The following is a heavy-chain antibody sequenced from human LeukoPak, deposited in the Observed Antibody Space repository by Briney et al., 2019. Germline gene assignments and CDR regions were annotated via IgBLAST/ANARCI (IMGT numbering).Heavy chain of an antibody. CDR3: ARGSNWYDAFDI. CDR1: GGSLRGYY. V-gene: IGHV4-34*01. D-gene: IGHD6-13*01. Sequence: PSETLSLTCAVYGGSLRGYYWSWIRQPPGKGLEWIGEINHSGSTNYNPSLKSRVTISVDTSKNQFSLKLSSVTAADTAVYYCARGSNWYDAFDIWGQGTMVTVSS. J-gene: IGHJ3*02. CDR2: INHSGST.